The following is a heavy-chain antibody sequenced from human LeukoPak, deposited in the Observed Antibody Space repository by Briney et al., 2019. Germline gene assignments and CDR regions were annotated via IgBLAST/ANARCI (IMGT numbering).Heavy chain of an antibody. CDR1: GGSFSYYY. CDR2: INHSGST. Sequence: SETLSLTCAVYGGSFSYYYWSWVRQPPGKGLEWIGEINHSGSTNYNPSLKSRVTMSVDTSKNQFSLILGSATAADTAVYYCARGSRSAQLYYYYMDVWDKGTTVTVSS. V-gene: IGHV4-34*01. D-gene: IGHD6-6*01. CDR3: ARGSRSAQLYYYYMDV. J-gene: IGHJ6*03.